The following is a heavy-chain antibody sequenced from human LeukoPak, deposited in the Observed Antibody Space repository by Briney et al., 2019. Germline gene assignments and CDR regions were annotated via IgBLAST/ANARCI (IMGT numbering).Heavy chain of an antibody. CDR2: IYHSGST. CDR1: GGSISSSSYY. J-gene: IGHJ4*02. Sequence: PSETLSLTCTVSGGSISSSSYYWGWIRQPPGKGLEWIGYIYHSGSTYYNPSLKSRVTMSVDRSKNQFSLKLSSVTAADTAVYYCAREPLGDPADYWGQGTQVTVSS. D-gene: IGHD2-21*01. V-gene: IGHV4-39*07. CDR3: AREPLGDPADY.